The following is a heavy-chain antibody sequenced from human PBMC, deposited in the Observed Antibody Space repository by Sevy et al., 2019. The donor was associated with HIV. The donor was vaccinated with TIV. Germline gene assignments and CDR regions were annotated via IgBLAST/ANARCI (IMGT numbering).Heavy chain of an antibody. CDR1: GFTFSSYW. Sequence: GGSLRLSCAASGFTFSSYWMSWVRQAPGKGLEWVANIKQDGSEKYYVDSVKGRFTISRDNAKNSLYLQMNSLRAEDTAVYYCATSYDSSGYYYNYWGQGTLVTVSS. D-gene: IGHD3-22*01. CDR2: IKQDGSEK. CDR3: ATSYDSSGYYYNY. J-gene: IGHJ4*02. V-gene: IGHV3-7*01.